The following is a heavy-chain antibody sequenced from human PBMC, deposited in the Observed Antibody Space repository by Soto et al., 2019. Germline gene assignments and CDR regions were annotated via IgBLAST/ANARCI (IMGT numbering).Heavy chain of an antibody. CDR1: GYTFTSYG. Sequence: QVRLEQSGPEVKKTAASVKVSCKASGYTFTSYGISWVRQAPGQGLEWMGWINIYSGDANYAQSFQDRVTMTRDTSTNTVYMEMRTLISDDTAVYYCARSWYYYDNSGLAYWGQGTLVTVSS. V-gene: IGHV1-18*01. CDR2: INIYSGDA. CDR3: ARSWYYYDNSGLAY. D-gene: IGHD3-22*01. J-gene: IGHJ4*02.